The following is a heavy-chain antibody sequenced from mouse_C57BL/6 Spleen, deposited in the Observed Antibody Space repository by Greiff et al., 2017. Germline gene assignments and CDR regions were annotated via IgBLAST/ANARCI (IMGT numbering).Heavy chain of an antibody. CDR3: ARYRGDDYAMDY. D-gene: IGHD3-3*01. CDR2: IYPNSGGT. CDR1: GYTFPSYW. Sequence: QVQLQQPGAELVKPGASVKLSCKASGYTFPSYWMPWVKQRPGRGLEWIGRIYPNSGGTKYNEKFKSKATLTVDKPSSTAYMQLSSLTSEDSAVYYCARYRGDDYAMDYWGQGTSVTVSS. J-gene: IGHJ4*01. V-gene: IGHV1-72*01.